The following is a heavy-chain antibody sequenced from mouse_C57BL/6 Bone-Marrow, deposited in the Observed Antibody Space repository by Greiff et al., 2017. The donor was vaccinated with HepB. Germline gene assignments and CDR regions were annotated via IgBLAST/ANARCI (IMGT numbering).Heavy chain of an antibody. V-gene: IGHV1-53*01. D-gene: IGHD2-5*01. CDR3: ARKGSYYSNYVWFAY. CDR1: GYTFTSYW. J-gene: IGHJ3*01. Sequence: QVQLQQPGTELVKPGASVKLSCKASGYTFTSYWMHWVKQRPGQGLEWIGNINPSNGGTNYNEKFKSKATLTVDKSSSTAYMQLSSLTSEDSAVYYCARKGSYYSNYVWFAYWGQGTLVTVSA. CDR2: INPSNGGT.